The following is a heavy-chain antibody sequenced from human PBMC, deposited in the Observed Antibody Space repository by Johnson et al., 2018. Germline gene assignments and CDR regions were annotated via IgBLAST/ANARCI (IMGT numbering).Heavy chain of an antibody. J-gene: IGHJ6*02. V-gene: IGHV3-33*01. D-gene: IGHD3-10*01. CDR3: ARRTRGSGNGMDV. CDR2: IWYDGSNN. Sequence: QVQLVESGGGVVQPGRSLRLSCAASGFTFSSYGMHWVRQAPGKGLEWVAVIWYDGSNNYYADSVKGRFTISRDNSKNTLYLQMNSLRAEDTAVYYCARRTRGSGNGMDVWGQGTTVTVSS. CDR1: GFTFSSYG.